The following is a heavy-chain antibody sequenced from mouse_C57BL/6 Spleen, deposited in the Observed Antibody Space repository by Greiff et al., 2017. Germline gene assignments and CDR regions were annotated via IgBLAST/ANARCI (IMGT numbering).Heavy chain of an antibody. D-gene: IGHD1-1*01. J-gene: IGHJ4*01. CDR2: IDPSDSYT. CDR1: GYTFTSYW. CDR3: ESYGSSSHWAMDY. Sequence: QVQLQQPGAELVMPGASVKLSCKASGYTFTSYWMHWVKQRPGQGLEWIGEIDPSDSYTNYNQKVKGKSTLTVDKSSSTAYMQLSSLTSEDSAVYYCESYGSSSHWAMDYWGQGTSVTVSS. V-gene: IGHV1-69*01.